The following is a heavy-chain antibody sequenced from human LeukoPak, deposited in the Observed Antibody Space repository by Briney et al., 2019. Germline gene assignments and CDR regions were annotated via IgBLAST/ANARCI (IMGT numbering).Heavy chain of an antibody. D-gene: IGHD3-22*01. Sequence: SETLSLTCTVSGGSISSYYWSWIRQPAGKGLEWIGRIYTSGSTNYNPSLKSRVTMSVDTSKNQSSLKLSSVTAADTAVYYCARVGGGYPSYYFDYWGQGTLVTVSS. CDR2: IYTSGST. CDR1: GGSISSYY. V-gene: IGHV4-4*07. J-gene: IGHJ4*02. CDR3: ARVGGGYPSYYFDY.